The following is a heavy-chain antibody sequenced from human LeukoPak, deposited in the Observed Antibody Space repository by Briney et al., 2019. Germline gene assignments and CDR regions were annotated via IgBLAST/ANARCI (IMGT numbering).Heavy chain of an antibody. CDR2: ISAYNGNT. D-gene: IGHD1-26*01. CDR3: ARDRIGGRSEASEPFDY. V-gene: IGHV1-18*01. J-gene: IGHJ4*02. Sequence: ASVNVSCKASGYTFTSYGISWVRQAPGQGLEWMGWISAYNGNTNYAQKLQGRVTMTTDTSTSTAYMELRSLRSDDTAVYYCARDRIGGRSEASEPFDYWGQGTLVTVSS. CDR1: GYTFTSYG.